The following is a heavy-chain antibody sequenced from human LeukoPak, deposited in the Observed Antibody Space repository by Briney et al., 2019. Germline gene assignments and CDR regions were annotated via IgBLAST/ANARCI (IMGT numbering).Heavy chain of an antibody. CDR2: VIHSQSI. CDR1: GGSLSGYY. CDR3: ARGIRGGGMNASGYYRYHYNGLDV. Sequence: SETLSLTCAVSGGSLSGYYWSWIRQSPGKGLDWIGEVIHSQSINLNPSLMSRLAISVDTSKNQFSLRLSSVTAADTAVYFCARGIRGGGMNASGYYRYHYNGLDVWGQGTTVTVSS. J-gene: IGHJ6*02. D-gene: IGHD5-12*01. V-gene: IGHV4-34*01.